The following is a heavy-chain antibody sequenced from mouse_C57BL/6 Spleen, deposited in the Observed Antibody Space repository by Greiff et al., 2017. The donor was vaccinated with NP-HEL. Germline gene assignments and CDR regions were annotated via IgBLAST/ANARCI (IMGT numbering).Heavy chain of an antibody. V-gene: IGHV1-26*01. CDR2: INPNNGGT. CDR3: ASPYYYGSRGFDY. J-gene: IGHJ2*01. Sequence: EVQLQQSGPELVKPGASVKISCKASGYTFTDYYMNWVKQSHGKSLEWIGDINPNNGGTSYNQKFKGKATLTVDKSSSTAYMELRSLTSEDSAVYYCASPYYYGSRGFDYWGQGTTLTVSS. D-gene: IGHD1-1*01. CDR1: GYTFTDYY.